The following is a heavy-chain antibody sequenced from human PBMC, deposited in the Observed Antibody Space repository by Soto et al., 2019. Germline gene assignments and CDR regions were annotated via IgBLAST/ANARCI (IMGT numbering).Heavy chain of an antibody. J-gene: IGHJ6*02. D-gene: IGHD6-6*01. CDR1: GYSFTSYW. V-gene: IGHV5-51*01. Sequence: PGESLKISCKGSGYSFTSYWIGWVRQMPGKGLEWMGIIYPGDSDTRYSPSFQGQVTISADKSISTAYLQWSSLKASDTAMYYCARHNFEYSRSGNYYYYYGMDVWGQGTTVTVSS. CDR3: ARHNFEYSRSGNYYYYYGMDV. CDR2: IYPGDSDT.